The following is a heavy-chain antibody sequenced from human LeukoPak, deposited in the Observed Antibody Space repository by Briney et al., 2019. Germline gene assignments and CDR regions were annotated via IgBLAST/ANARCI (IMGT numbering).Heavy chain of an antibody. CDR2: IRSKANSYAT. CDR3: TRPGYSSGWSDY. J-gene: IGHJ4*02. D-gene: IGHD6-19*01. V-gene: IGHV3-73*01. CDR1: GFTFSGSA. Sequence: GGSLRLSCAASGFTFSGSAMHWVRQASGKGLEWVGRIRSKANSYATAYAASVKGRFAISRDDSKNTAYLQMNSLKTEDTAVYYCTRPGYSSGWSDYWGQGTLVTVSP.